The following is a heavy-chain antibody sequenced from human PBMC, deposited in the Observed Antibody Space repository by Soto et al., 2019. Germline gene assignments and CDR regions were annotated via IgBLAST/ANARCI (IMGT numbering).Heavy chain of an antibody. CDR3: VMVDNYVTPTPQDV. V-gene: IGHV1-18*01. CDR2: ISPYTGNT. Sequence: QVQLVQSGDEVKKPGASVKVSCTASGYIFFNYGIAWVRQAPGQGLEWMGWISPYTGNTHSATKVQGRLTMTTDTSTSTAYMDLGSLTSDDTAVYYCVMVDNYVTPTPQDVWGQGTTVTVSS. CDR1: GYIFFNYG. D-gene: IGHD3-16*01. J-gene: IGHJ6*02.